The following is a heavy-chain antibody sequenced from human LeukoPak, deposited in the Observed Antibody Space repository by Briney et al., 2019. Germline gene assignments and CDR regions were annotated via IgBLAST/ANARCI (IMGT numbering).Heavy chain of an antibody. Sequence: PSETLSLTCTVSGGSISSYYWSWIRQPPGKGLEWIGYIYYSGSTNYNPSLKSRVTISVDTSKNQFSLKLSSVTAADTAVYYCARGREYYYDSSDFDYWGQGTLVTVSS. J-gene: IGHJ4*02. CDR3: ARGREYYYDSSDFDY. CDR2: IYYSGST. D-gene: IGHD3-22*01. CDR1: GGSISSYY. V-gene: IGHV4-59*01.